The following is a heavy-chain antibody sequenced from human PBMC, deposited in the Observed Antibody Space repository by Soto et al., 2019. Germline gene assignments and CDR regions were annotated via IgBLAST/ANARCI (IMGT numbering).Heavy chain of an antibody. Sequence: QVQLVQSGAEVKKPGASVKVSCKASGYTFTSYGISWVRQAPGQGLEWMGWISAYNGNTNYAQKLQGRVTITTGTSTSTASVALRSLTSDDTAVYYWARDSPPVDYWGQGTLVTVSS. CDR3: ARDSPPVDY. CDR2: ISAYNGNT. V-gene: IGHV1-18*01. J-gene: IGHJ4*02. CDR1: GYTFTSYG.